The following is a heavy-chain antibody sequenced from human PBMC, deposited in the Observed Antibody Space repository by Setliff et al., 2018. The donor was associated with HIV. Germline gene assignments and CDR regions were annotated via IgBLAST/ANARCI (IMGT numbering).Heavy chain of an antibody. CDR1: GYSISNGYY. V-gene: IGHV4-38-2*01. J-gene: IGHJ4*02. D-gene: IGHD6-25*01. CDR3: ARMSVSAAVYFDS. Sequence: SETLSLTCAVSGYSISNGYYWGWIRQPPGKGLEWIGNIYHSGNAYFHPSLKSRVTISIDTSNNQISLRLRSVTAADTAVFYCARMSVSAAVYFDSWGQGTLVTVSS. CDR2: IYHSGNA.